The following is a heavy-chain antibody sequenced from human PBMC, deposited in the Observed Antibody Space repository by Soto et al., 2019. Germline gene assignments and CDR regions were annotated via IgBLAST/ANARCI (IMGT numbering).Heavy chain of an antibody. J-gene: IGHJ6*02. D-gene: IGHD6-13*01. CDR3: ASVAAGTGTRVDV. V-gene: IGHV3-30-3*01. CDR1: GFTFSSYA. Sequence: QVQLVESGGGVVQPGRSLRLSCAASGFTFSSYAMHWVRQAPGKGLEWVAVISYDGSNKYYADSVKGRFTISRDNSKNTLYLQMNSLRAEDTAVYYCASVAAGTGTRVDVWGQGTTVTVSS. CDR2: ISYDGSNK.